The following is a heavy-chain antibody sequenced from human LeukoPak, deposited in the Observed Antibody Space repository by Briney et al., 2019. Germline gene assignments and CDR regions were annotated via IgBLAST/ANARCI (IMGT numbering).Heavy chain of an antibody. CDR1: GGTFSSYA. CDR3: ARGSLVFPFDY. CDR2: IIPILGIA. V-gene: IGHV1-69*04. D-gene: IGHD2-8*01. J-gene: IGHJ4*02. Sequence: SVKVSCKASGGTFSSYAISWVRQAPGQGLEWMGRIIPILGIANYAQKFQGRVTITADKSTSTAYMELSSLRSGDTAVYYCARGSLVFPFDYWGQGTLVTVSS.